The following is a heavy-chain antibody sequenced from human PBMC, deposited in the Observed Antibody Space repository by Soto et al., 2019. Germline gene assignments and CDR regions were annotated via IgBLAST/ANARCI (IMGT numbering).Heavy chain of an antibody. J-gene: IGHJ4*02. CDR1: GFTFSSPV. D-gene: IGHD2-15*01. CDR2: ISGSGEST. Sequence: GGSLRLSCAASGFTFSSPVMNWVRQAPGKGLEWVSAISGSGESTYYADSVKGRFTISRDNSKNTLYLQMNSLRAEDTAVYYCARDGWRSSDYWGQGTLVTVSS. V-gene: IGHV3-23*01. CDR3: ARDGWRSSDY.